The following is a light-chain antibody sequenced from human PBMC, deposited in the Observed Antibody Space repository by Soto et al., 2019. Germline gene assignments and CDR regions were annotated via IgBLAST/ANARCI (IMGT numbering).Light chain of an antibody. CDR1: QYVGRS. CDR3: QQCERSHRT. V-gene: IGKV3-11*01. CDR2: YTY. J-gene: IGKJ1*01. Sequence: LVLTHSPGSLSFSPGETATLSCRASQYVGRSFAWYQHKPGQAPRLLIYYTYNRATGIPDRFSGSGSGTDFTLTINRLEPEDFAIHYCQQCERSHRTFGQGTKVDIK.